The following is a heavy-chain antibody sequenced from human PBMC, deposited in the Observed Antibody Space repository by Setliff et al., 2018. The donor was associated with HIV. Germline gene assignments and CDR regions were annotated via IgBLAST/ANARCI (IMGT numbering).Heavy chain of an antibody. CDR2: ISAYNGNT. D-gene: IGHD4-17*01. J-gene: IGHJ6*02. Sequence: ASVKVSCKASGYTFTSYGISWVRQAPGQGPEWMGWISAYNGNTNYAQKLQGRVTMTTDTSTSTAYMELRSLRSDDTAVYYCARDYGGNSRGDYYYGMDVWGQGTTVTVSS. CDR3: ARDYGGNSRGDYYYGMDV. V-gene: IGHV1-18*01. CDR1: GYTFTSYG.